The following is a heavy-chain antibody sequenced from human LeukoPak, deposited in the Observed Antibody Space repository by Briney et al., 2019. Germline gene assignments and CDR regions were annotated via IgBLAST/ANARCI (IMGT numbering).Heavy chain of an antibody. V-gene: IGHV4-34*01. Sequence: SETLSLTCAVYGGSFSGYYWSWLRQPPGKGLEWIGGINHSGSTNYNPSLKSRVTISVDTSKNQFSLKLSSVTAADTAVYYCARGDYDSSGYYVEAPFQHWGQGTLVTVSS. CDR1: GGSFSGYY. D-gene: IGHD3-22*01. J-gene: IGHJ1*01. CDR2: INHSGST. CDR3: ARGDYDSSGYYVEAPFQH.